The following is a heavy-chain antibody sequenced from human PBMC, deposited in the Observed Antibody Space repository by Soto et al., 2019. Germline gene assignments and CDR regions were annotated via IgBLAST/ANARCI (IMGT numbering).Heavy chain of an antibody. CDR2: ISYDGRNE. J-gene: IGHJ4*02. V-gene: IGHV3-30*18. CDR3: AKGVVREPAYFDY. D-gene: IGHD3-10*01. Sequence: GGSLRLSCTVSGFTFIAFAMYWGRQAPGRGLEWVALISYDGRNEDYADSVRGRFTISRDNSKNTLYLDMNSLSAEDSAVYFCAKGVVREPAYFDYWGQGTLVTVSS. CDR1: GFTFIAFA.